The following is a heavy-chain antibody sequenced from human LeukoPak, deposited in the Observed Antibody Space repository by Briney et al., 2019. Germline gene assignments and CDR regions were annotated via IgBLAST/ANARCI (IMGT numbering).Heavy chain of an antibody. Sequence: PGGSLRLSCAASGFTFSSYSMNWVRQAPGKGLEWVSNIKQDGSEKYYVDSVEGRFTISRDNAKNSLYLQMNSLRAEDTAVYYCARGRFESNGDYDYWGQGTLVTVSS. V-gene: IGHV3-7*01. CDR1: GFTFSSYS. J-gene: IGHJ4*02. CDR3: ARGRFESNGDYDY. CDR2: IKQDGSEK. D-gene: IGHD4-11*01.